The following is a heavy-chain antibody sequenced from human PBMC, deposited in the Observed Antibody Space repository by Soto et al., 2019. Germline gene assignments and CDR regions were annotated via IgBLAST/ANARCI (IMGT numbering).Heavy chain of an antibody. CDR1: GGTFSSYA. J-gene: IGHJ3*02. D-gene: IGHD4-17*01. V-gene: IGHV1-69*01. CDR3: ARGSYDYGGNLDAFDI. Sequence: QVQLVQSGAEVKKPGSSVKVSCKASGGTFSSYAISWVRQAPGQGLEWMGGIIPIFGTANYAQKFRGRVTITADESTSTAYMELSSLRSEDTAVYYCARGSYDYGGNLDAFDIWGQGTMVTVSS. CDR2: IIPIFGTA.